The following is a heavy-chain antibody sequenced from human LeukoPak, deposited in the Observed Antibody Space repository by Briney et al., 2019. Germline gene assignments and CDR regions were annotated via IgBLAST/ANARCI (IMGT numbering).Heavy chain of an antibody. CDR3: ARGNFLQWLRFIRPHYYYYMDV. CDR2: ISSSSSYI. CDR1: GFTFSSYS. D-gene: IGHD5-12*01. Sequence: GGSLRLSCAASGFTFSSYSMNWVRQAPGKGLEWVSSISSSSSYIYSADSVKGRFTISRDNAKNSLYLQMNSLRVEDTAVYYCARGNFLQWLRFIRPHYYYYMDVWGKGATVTVSS. V-gene: IGHV3-21*01. J-gene: IGHJ6*03.